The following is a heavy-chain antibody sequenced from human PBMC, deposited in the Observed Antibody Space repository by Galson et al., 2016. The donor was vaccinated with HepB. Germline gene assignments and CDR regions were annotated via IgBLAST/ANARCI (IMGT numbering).Heavy chain of an antibody. CDR1: EFTFDDYA. D-gene: IGHD6-19*01. CDR2: INWNSGNS. V-gene: IGHV3-9*01. CDR3: AKDYSSGWFGAGGFEH. J-gene: IGHJ4*02. Sequence: SLRLSCAASEFTFDDYAMHWVRQAPGKGLEWVSGINWNSGNSGHADSVKGRFTVSRDNAKNSLYLQMNSLRAEDTAFSFCAKDYSSGWFGAGGFEHWGQGTLVTVSS.